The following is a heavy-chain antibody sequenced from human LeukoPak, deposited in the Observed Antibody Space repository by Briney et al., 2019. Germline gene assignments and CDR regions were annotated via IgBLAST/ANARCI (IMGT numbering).Heavy chain of an antibody. Sequence: GGSLRLSCTASGFTSSDYYMNWIRQAPGKGLEWVSYISDSGSTIYYADSVKGRFTISRDNAKNSLYLQMNSLRAEDTAVYYCARAGVGYCSGTSCYDCWGQGTLVTVSS. J-gene: IGHJ4*02. CDR1: GFTSSDYY. D-gene: IGHD2-2*01. CDR3: ARAGVGYCSGTSCYDC. V-gene: IGHV3-11*01. CDR2: ISDSGSTI.